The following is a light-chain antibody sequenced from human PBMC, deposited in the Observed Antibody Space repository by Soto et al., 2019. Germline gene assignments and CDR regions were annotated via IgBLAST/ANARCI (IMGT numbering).Light chain of an antibody. CDR1: SSNIGAGYD. Sequence: QSVLTQPPSVSGAPGQRVTISCRGGSSNIGAGYDVHWYQQLPGTAPKLLIYGNNNRPSGVPDRFSGSKSGTSASLAITGLQAEDEADYYCQSYDSSLSGSVFGGGTKLTVL. CDR3: QSYDSSLSGSV. V-gene: IGLV1-40*01. CDR2: GNN. J-gene: IGLJ2*01.